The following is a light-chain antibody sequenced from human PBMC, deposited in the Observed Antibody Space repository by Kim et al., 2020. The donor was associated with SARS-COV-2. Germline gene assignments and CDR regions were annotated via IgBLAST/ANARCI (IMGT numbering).Light chain of an antibody. CDR2: DVS. CDR1: SSDVGGYTY. J-gene: IGLJ3*02. CDR3: SSYTSSTTLV. Sequence: GRSITIAFTGTSSDVGGYTYVSWYQQHPGKAPKLMIFDVSKRPSGVSNRFSGSKSGNTASLTISGLHAEDEADYYCSSYTSSTTLVFGGGTQLTVL. V-gene: IGLV2-14*03.